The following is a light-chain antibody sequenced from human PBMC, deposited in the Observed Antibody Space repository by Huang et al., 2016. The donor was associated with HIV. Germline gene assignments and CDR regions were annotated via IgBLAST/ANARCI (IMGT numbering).Light chain of an antibody. J-gene: IGKJ3*01. CDR2: GAS. V-gene: IGKV1-NL1*01. CDR3: QQYYGIPFT. CDR1: QDISNS. Sequence: IEMTQSPPSLPASVGDRVTITCRASQDISNSLAWYKQKPGQAPKLLLYGASRLESGVPSRFSGIGSATDYTLTITSLQPEDFATYYCQQYYGIPFTFGPGTKVDV.